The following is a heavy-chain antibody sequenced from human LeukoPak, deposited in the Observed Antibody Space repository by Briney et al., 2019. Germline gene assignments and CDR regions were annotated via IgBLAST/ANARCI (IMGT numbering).Heavy chain of an antibody. CDR3: ARGHWVRGAIYYYYGMDV. J-gene: IGHJ6*02. D-gene: IGHD3-10*01. Sequence: ASVKVSCKASGYTFTSYYMHWVRQAPGQGLEWMGIINPSGGSTSYAQKFQGRVTMTRDTSTSTVYIELSSLRSEDTAVYYCARGHWVRGAIYYYYGMDVWGQGTTVTVSS. V-gene: IGHV1-46*01. CDR1: GYTFTSYY. CDR2: INPSGGST.